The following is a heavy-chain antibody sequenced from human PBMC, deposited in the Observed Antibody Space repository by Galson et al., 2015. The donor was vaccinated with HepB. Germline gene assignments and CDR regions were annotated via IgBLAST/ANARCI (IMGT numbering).Heavy chain of an antibody. CDR1: GFTFSDYY. Sequence: SLRLSCAASGFTFSDYYMSWIRQAPGKGLEWVSYISSSGSTIYYADSVKGRFTISRDNAKNSLYLQMNSLRAEDTAVYYCARDCWDSIVLVRGFDYWGQGTLVTVSS. CDR2: ISSSGSTI. D-gene: IGHD2-8*02. CDR3: ARDCWDSIVLVRGFDY. V-gene: IGHV3-11*01. J-gene: IGHJ4*02.